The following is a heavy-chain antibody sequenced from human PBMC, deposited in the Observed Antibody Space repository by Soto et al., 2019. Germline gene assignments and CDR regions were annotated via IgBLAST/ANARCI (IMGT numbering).Heavy chain of an antibody. CDR1: GGSFSGYY. V-gene: IGHV4-34*01. CDR3: ARGRGTVTTYFDY. D-gene: IGHD4-17*01. CDR2: INHSGST. J-gene: IGHJ4*02. Sequence: SETLSLTCAVYGGSFSGYYWSWIRQPPGKGLEWIGEINHSGSTNYNPSLKSRVTISVDTSKNQFSLKLSSVTAADTAVYYCARGRGTVTTYFDYWGQGTLVTVSS.